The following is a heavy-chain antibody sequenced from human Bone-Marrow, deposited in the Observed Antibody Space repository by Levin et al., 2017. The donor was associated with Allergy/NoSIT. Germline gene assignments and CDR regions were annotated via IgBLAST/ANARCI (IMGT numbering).Heavy chain of an antibody. V-gene: IGHV4-34*01. CDR2: ISHSGST. D-gene: IGHD2-15*01. CDR3: ARGNIVVVVAATMGALPFDY. J-gene: IGHJ4*02. CDR1: GGSFSGYY. Sequence: SETLSLTCAVYGGSFSGYYWSWIRQPPGKGLEWIGEISHSGSTNYNPSLKSRVTMSVDTSKNQFSLELSSVTAADTALYYCARGNIVVVVAATMGALPFDYWGQGTLVTVSS.